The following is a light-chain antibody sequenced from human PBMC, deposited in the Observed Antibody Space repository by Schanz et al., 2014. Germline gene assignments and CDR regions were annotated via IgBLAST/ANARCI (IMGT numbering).Light chain of an antibody. CDR2: EGS. J-gene: IGLJ2*01. V-gene: IGLV2-14*02. CDR1: SSDVGSYNL. Sequence: QSALTQPASVSGSPGQSITISCTGTSSDVGSYNLVSWYQQHPGKAPKLMIYEGSKRPSGVSNRFSGSKSGNTASLTVSGLQAEDEADYYCSSYAGNNAVVFGGGTKLTVL. CDR3: SSYAGNNAVV.